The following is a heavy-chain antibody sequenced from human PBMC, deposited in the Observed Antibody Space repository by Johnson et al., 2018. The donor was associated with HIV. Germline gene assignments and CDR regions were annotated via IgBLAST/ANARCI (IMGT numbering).Heavy chain of an antibody. CDR1: GFTFSSYP. J-gene: IGHJ3*02. CDR2: ISYDGGNK. Sequence: QVQLVESGGGLVQPGRSLRLSCAASGFTFSSYPMHWVRQAPGKGLEWVAVISYDGGNKYYADSVKGRFTISRDNSKNTLYLQMNSLRAEDTAVYYCARDGRITGTKDAFDIWGQGTMVTVSS. CDR3: ARDGRITGTKDAFDI. D-gene: IGHD1-7*01. V-gene: IGHV3-30*04.